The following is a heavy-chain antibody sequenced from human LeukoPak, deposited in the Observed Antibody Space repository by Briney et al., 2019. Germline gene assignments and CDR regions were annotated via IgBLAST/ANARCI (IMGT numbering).Heavy chain of an antibody. V-gene: IGHV3-30*02. CDR2: IRYDGSNK. Sequence: PGGSLRLSCAASGFTFSSYGMHWVRQAPGKGLEWVAFIRYDGSNKYYADSVKGRFTISRDNSKNTLYLQMNSLRAEDTAVYYCAKDGMAYYYGSGGFDYWGQGTLVTVSS. CDR1: GFTFSSYG. J-gene: IGHJ4*02. CDR3: AKDGMAYYYGSGGFDY. D-gene: IGHD3-10*01.